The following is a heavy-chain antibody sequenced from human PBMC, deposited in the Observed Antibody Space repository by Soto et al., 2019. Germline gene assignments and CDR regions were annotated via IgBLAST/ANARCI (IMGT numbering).Heavy chain of an antibody. Sequence: QVQLLESGGGVVQPGRSLRLSCLASGFTFSNYTLHWVRQAPGKGLEGLAVMAYDGRNKYSADSVKGRFNISRDNSKNTLYLQMNSLITEDTALYYCARSGRALTCGEMNYYSGMDVWGQGATVSVSS. V-gene: IGHV3-30*04. CDR3: ARSGRALTCGEMNYYSGMDV. CDR2: MAYDGRNK. CDR1: GFTFSNYT. D-gene: IGHD3-16*01. J-gene: IGHJ6*02.